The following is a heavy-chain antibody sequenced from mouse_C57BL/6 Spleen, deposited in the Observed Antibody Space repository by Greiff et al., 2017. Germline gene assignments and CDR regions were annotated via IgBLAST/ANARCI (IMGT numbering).Heavy chain of an antibody. CDR2: IDPNSGGT. V-gene: IGHV1-72*01. CDR1: GYTFTSYW. Sequence: QVQLKQPGAELVKPGASVKLSCKASGYTFTSYWMHWVKQRPGRGLEWIGRIDPNSGGTKYNEKFKSKATLTVDKPSSTAYMQLSSLTSEDSAVYYCAREETWGFDVRGTGTTVTVSS. CDR3: AREETWGFDV. J-gene: IGHJ1*03.